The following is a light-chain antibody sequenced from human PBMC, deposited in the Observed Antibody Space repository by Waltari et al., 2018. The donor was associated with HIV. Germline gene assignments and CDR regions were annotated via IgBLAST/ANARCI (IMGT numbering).Light chain of an antibody. CDR2: KAS. CDR3: QQYDNLPS. Sequence: DILLTQSPSTLAAFVGDRVTITCRASHTINKWLAWYQQRPGDPPKLLITKASTLEVGVPTRFRGRGSETEFTLTIDTLQPDDFAVYYCQQYDNLPSFGQGTRLE. V-gene: IGKV1-5*03. CDR1: HTINKW. J-gene: IGKJ5*01.